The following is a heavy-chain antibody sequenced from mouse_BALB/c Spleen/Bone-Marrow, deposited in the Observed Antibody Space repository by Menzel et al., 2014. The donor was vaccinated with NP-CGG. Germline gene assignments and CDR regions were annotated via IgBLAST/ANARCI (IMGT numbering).Heavy chain of an antibody. J-gene: IGHJ4*01. V-gene: IGHV1-15*01. Sequence: QVQLQQSGAELVRPGASVTLSCKASGYTFTDYEMHWVKQTPVHGLEWIGTLDPETGGTAYNQKFKDMATLTADKSSTTAYMELRKLTSEDSVGDYCANLGYYAMDYWGQGISVTVSS. CDR3: ANLGYYAMDY. CDR1: GYTFTDYE. CDR2: LDPETGGT.